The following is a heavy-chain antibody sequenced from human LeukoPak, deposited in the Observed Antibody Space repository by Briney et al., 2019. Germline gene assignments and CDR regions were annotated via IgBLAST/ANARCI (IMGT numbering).Heavy chain of an antibody. V-gene: IGHV3-64*01. CDR2: ISSNGGST. CDR1: GFTFSSYA. J-gene: IGHJ3*02. Sequence: GGSLRLSCAASGFTFSSYAMHWVRQAPGKGLVYVSAISSNGGSTYYANSVKGRFTISRDNSKNTLYLQMGSLRAEDMAVYYCASLDYGDYRVAFDIWGQGTMVTVSS. D-gene: IGHD4-17*01. CDR3: ASLDYGDYRVAFDI.